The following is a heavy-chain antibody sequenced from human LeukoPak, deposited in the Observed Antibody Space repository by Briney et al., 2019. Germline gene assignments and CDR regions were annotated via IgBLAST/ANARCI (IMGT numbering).Heavy chain of an antibody. V-gene: IGHV3-7*01. D-gene: IGHD3-3*01. CDR3: ATDRGWRTSGYYLYYFEY. Sequence: GGSLRLSCAASGFIFTNYFMSWVRQAPGKGLEWVASIKHGGSEKYYVDSVRGRFTISRDNTMNSLYLQMSSLRAEDTAVYYCATDRGWRTSGYYLYYFEYWGQGTLVTYSS. J-gene: IGHJ4*02. CDR1: GFIFTNYF. CDR2: IKHGGSEK.